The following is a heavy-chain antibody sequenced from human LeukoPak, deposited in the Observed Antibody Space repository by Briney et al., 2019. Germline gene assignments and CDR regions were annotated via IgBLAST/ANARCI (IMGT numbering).Heavy chain of an antibody. J-gene: IGHJ4*02. V-gene: IGHV3-53*05. CDR1: GFTVSSNY. D-gene: IGHD6-6*01. Sequence: PGGSLRLSCAASGFTVSSNYMSWVRQAPGKGLEWVSVIYSGGSTYYADSVKGRFTISRDNSKNTLYLQMNNLRAEDTAVYYCTKGYRSSAGYYFDYWGQGTLVTVSS. CDR3: TKGYRSSAGYYFDY. CDR2: IYSGGST.